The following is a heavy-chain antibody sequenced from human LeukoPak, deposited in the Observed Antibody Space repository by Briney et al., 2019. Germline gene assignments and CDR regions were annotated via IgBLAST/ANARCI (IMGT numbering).Heavy chain of an antibody. V-gene: IGHV4-39*01. D-gene: IGHD6-13*01. CDR2: IYYSGST. J-gene: IGHJ4*02. CDR3: ASARTSSRSWFTFDH. CDR1: GGSISSSSYY. Sequence: SETLSLTCTVSGGSISSSSYYCGWIRQPPGKGLEWIGSIYYSGSTYYNPSLKSRVTISVDTSKNQLSLKLSSVTAADTAVYYCASARTSSRSWFTFDHWGQGILVTVSS.